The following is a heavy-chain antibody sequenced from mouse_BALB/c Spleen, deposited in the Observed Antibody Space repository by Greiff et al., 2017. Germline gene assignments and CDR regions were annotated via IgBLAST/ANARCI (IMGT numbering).Heavy chain of an antibody. Sequence: EVQLHQSGTVLARPGASVKMSCKASGYSFTSYWMHWVKQRPGQGLEWIGAIYPGNSDTSYNQKFKGKAKLTAVTSASTAYMELSSLTNEDSAVYYCTRLGTMITTFDYWGQGTTLTVSS. CDR1: GYSFTSYW. CDR2: IYPGNSDT. J-gene: IGHJ2*01. D-gene: IGHD2-4*01. V-gene: IGHV1-5*01. CDR3: TRLGTMITTFDY.